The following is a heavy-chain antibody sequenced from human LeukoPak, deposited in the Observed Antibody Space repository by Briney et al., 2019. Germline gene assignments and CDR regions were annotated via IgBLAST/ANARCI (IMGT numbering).Heavy chain of an antibody. V-gene: IGHV4-61*02. CDR3: ARGQPDFDC. J-gene: IGHJ4*02. D-gene: IGHD1-14*01. Sequence: SETLSLTCTVSGGSIISGSFSWTWIRQPAGKGLEWIGRIYTTGSTNYNPSLKSRVTISVDTSKNQFSLKLISMTAADTAVYYCARGQPDFDCWGQGTLVTVSS. CDR2: IYTTGST. CDR1: GGSIISGSFS.